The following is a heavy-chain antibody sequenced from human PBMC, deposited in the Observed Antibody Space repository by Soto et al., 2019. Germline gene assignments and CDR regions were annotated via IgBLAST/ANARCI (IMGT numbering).Heavy chain of an antibody. Sequence: SETLSLTCTVSGGSISSGGYYWSWIRQHPGKGLEWIGYIYYSGSTYYNPSLKSRVTISVDTSKNQFSLKLSSVTAADTAVYYCARYCSGGSCPIGNYYFDYWGQGTLVTVSS. J-gene: IGHJ4*02. CDR1: GGSISSGGYY. CDR3: ARYCSGGSCPIGNYYFDY. V-gene: IGHV4-31*03. D-gene: IGHD2-15*01. CDR2: IYYSGST.